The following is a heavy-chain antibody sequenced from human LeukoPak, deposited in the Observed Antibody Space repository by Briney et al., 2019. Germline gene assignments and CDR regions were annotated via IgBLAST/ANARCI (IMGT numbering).Heavy chain of an antibody. CDR3: ARDVVGSLDY. CDR1: GFNFSNYW. J-gene: IGHJ4*02. V-gene: IGHV3-7*01. Sequence: GGSLRLSCAGSGFNFSNYWMAWVRQAPGKGPDWVANLMGEDSARHQADSVKGRFTISRDNAQNSVYLQMSSLRGEGTAIYYCARDVVGSLDYWGQGTLVTVSS. D-gene: IGHD1-26*01. CDR2: LMGEDSAR.